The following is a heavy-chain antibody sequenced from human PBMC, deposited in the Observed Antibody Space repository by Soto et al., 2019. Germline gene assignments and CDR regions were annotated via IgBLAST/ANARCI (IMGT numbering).Heavy chain of an antibody. CDR3: ATLPPRIVVVGSGIPA. CDR1: GTSISSTFW. V-gene: IGHV4-4*02. D-gene: IGHD2-15*01. J-gene: IGHJ5*02. CDR2: IYHSGST. Sequence: QVQLRESGPGMVRPSGTLSLTCAVSGTSISSTFWWTWVRQSPGKGLEWIGEIYHSGSTKYNRSLKSRVTMSVDKATNQFSLELSAVTAADTAVYYCATLPPRIVVVGSGIPAWGQGTVVIVSA.